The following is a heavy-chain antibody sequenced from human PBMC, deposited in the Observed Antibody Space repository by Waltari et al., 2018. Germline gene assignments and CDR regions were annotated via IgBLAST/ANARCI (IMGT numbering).Heavy chain of an antibody. V-gene: IGHV1-69*01. J-gene: IGHJ5*02. D-gene: IGHD5-18*01. CDR2: IIPIFGTA. Sequence: QVQLVQSGAEVKKPGSSVTVSCTASGCTFRSYPISWLRQAPGQGLEWRGGIIPIFGTANYAQKFQGRVTITADESTSTAYMELSSLRSEDTAVYYCARGDTAMVIGNWFDPWGQGTLVTVSS. CDR3: ARGDTAMVIGNWFDP. CDR1: GCTFRSYP.